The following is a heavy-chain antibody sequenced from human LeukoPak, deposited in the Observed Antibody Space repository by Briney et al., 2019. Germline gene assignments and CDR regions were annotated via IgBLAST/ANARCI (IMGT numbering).Heavy chain of an antibody. J-gene: IGHJ4*02. D-gene: IGHD5-12*01. CDR1: GFTFSSYE. CDR3: TSLPYGGYTFDY. CDR2: IRSKAYGGTT. V-gene: IGHV3-49*04. Sequence: GGSLRLSCAASGFTFSSYEMNWVRQAPGKGLEWVGFIRSKAYGGTTEYAASVKGRFTISRDDSKSIAYLQMNSLKTEDTAVYYCTSLPYGGYTFDYWGQRTLVTVSS.